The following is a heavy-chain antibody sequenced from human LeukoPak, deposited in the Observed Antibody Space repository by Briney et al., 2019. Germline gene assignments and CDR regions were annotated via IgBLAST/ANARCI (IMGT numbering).Heavy chain of an antibody. CDR3: ARGQQLVPPLNWFDP. D-gene: IGHD6-13*01. J-gene: IGHJ5*02. CDR1: GYTLTELS. CDR2: FDPEDGET. V-gene: IGHV1-24*01. Sequence: ASVKVSCKVSGYTLTELSMHWVRQAPGKGLEWMGGFDPEDGETIYAQKFQGRVTMTEDTSTDTAYMELSSLRSEDTAVYYCARGQQLVPPLNWFDPWGQGTLVTVSS.